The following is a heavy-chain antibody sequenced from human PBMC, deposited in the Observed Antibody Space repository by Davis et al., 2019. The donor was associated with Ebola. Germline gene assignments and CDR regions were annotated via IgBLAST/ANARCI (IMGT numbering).Heavy chain of an antibody. CDR3: TRASNKFYMDV. CDR1: GFSFSSYG. V-gene: IGHV3-23*01. Sequence: PGGSLRLSCAASGFSFSSYGMSWVRQSPGKGLEWVAAISGSGTATYYGDSVKGRLTISRDNSKNTLYLQMNSLRADDTAIYYCTRASNKFYMDVWGKGTTVTVSS. J-gene: IGHJ6*03. CDR2: ISGSGTAT. D-gene: IGHD2/OR15-2a*01.